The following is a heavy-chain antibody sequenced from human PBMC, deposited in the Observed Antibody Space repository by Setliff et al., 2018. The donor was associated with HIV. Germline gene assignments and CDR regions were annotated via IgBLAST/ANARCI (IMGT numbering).Heavy chain of an antibody. D-gene: IGHD3-22*01. J-gene: IGHJ6*03. CDR3: ARARRDSYDRGRRNHYYIDV. V-gene: IGHV1-8*02. Sequence: GASVKVSCKGSGYTFSSYDINWVRQATGQGLEWMGWMNPNSGNTGYAQKFQGRVTMTRDTSISTAYMELNNLKFEDTAVYYCARARRDSYDRGRRNHYYIDVWGKGTTVTVSS. CDR1: GYTFSSYD. CDR2: MNPNSGNT.